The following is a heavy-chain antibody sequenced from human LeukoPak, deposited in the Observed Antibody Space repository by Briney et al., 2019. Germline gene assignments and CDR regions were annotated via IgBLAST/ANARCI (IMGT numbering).Heavy chain of an antibody. J-gene: IGHJ4*02. D-gene: IGHD1-7*01. CDR2: INWNGGST. CDR1: GFAFDDYG. V-gene: IGHV3-20*04. Sequence: GGSLRLSCAASGFAFDDYGMSWVRQAPGKGLEWVSGINWNGGSTGYADSVKGRFTISRDNAKDSLYLQMNSLRAEDTALYYCARVSRPGNYWVVAYYFDYWGQGTLVTVSS. CDR3: ARVSRPGNYWVVAYYFDY.